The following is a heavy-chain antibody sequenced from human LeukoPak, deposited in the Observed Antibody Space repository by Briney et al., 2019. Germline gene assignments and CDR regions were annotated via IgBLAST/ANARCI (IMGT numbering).Heavy chain of an antibody. J-gene: IGHJ5*02. V-gene: IGHV4-38-2*01. CDR1: GYSPSREKY. Sequence: SETPSLTPEVSGYSPSREKYWAWIRLSPGQGLEWIGTIYLTGRTFYSPSLKSRVSISVDTSKNQFSLRFISVTAADTAVYYCARSHSGWQGNNYWFDPWGQGTLVTASS. D-gene: IGHD6-19*01. CDR2: IYLTGRT. CDR3: ARSHSGWQGNNYWFDP.